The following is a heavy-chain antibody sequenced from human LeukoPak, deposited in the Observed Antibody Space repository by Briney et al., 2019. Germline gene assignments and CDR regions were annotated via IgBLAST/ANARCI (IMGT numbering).Heavy chain of an antibody. J-gene: IGHJ4*02. CDR3: TRSARGSSGSIDY. V-gene: IGHV3-73*01. CDR1: GFTFSGSA. Sequence: PGGSLRLSCAASGFTFSGSAMHWVRQASGKGLEWVGRIRSKANSYATAYAASVKGRFTISRDDSKNTAYLQMNSLKTEDTAVYYCTRSARGSSGSIDYWGQGTLVTVSS. D-gene: IGHD1-26*01. CDR2: IRSKANSYAT.